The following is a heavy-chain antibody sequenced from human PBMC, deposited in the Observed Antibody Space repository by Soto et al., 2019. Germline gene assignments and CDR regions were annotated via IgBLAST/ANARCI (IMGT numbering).Heavy chain of an antibody. Sequence: QVHLQQSGPGLVNPSETLSLTCTVSGGSMSSYYWTCIRQPAGKGLEWIGRVYSSGGTHYNPSLKSRVTISRDTSKNQFSLRLLSVTDADTAVYYCARGQRFSDWFDPWGQGTLVTVSS. CDR3: ARGQRFSDWFDP. CDR1: GGSMSSYY. V-gene: IGHV4-4*07. D-gene: IGHD3-3*01. J-gene: IGHJ5*02. CDR2: VYSSGGT.